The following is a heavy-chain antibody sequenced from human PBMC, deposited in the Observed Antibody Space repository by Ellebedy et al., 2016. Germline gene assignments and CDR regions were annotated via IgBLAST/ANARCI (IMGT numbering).Heavy chain of an antibody. CDR3: VRVSNFYDRARFDP. CDR2: IHTSLVQT. J-gene: IGHJ5*02. D-gene: IGHD3-16*01. CDR1: GYRFSSYA. V-gene: IGHV1-18*04. Sequence: ASVKVSXXASGYRFSSYAITWVRQASGQGFEWMGWIHTSLVQTEFAPRFQDRLSMTTDTSTSTAYMELRNLKSDDTAVYHCVRVSNFYDRARFDPWGQGTLITVSS.